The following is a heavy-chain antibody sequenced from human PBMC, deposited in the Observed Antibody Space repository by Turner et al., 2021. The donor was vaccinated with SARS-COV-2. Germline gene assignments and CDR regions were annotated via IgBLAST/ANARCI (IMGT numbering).Heavy chain of an antibody. CDR3: ARDLTIVGATSLDYYYGMDV. CDR2: INPSGGST. CDR1: GYTFTSYY. J-gene: IGHJ6*02. V-gene: IGHV1-46*03. Sequence: QVQLVQSGAEVKKPGASVKVSCKASGYTFTSYYMLWVRQAPGQGLEWMGIINPSGGSTSYAQKFQGRVTMTRDTSTSTVYMEMSSLRSEDTAVYYCARDLTIVGATSLDYYYGMDVWGQGTTVTVSS. D-gene: IGHD1-26*01.